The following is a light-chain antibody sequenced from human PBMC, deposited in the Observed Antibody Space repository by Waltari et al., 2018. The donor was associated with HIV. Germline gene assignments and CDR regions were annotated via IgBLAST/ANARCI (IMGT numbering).Light chain of an antibody. CDR3: QAWNVSAVVV. V-gene: IGLV3-1*01. J-gene: IGLJ2*01. Sequence: SYELTQPPSVSVFPGQTASISCPGDKLGENYASWYQQRPGQSPLLVIYQGNRRPSGVPERFSGSSSGNTATLTISGAQTLDEADYYCQAWNVSAVVVFGGGTKLTVL. CDR2: QGN. CDR1: KLGENY.